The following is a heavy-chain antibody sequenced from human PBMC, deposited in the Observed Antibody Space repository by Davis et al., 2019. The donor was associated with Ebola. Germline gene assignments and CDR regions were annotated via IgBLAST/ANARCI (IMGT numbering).Heavy chain of an antibody. D-gene: IGHD1-7*01. CDR1: GFTFSSYA. CDR3: ARDLAGTTGWFDP. CDR2: ISYDGSNK. Sequence: PGGSLRLSCAAPGFTFSSYAMHWVRQAPGKGLEWVAVISYDGSNKYYADSAKGRFTISRDNSKNTLYLQMNSLRAEDTAVYYCARDLAGTTGWFDPWGQGTLVTVSS. V-gene: IGHV3-30-3*01. J-gene: IGHJ5*02.